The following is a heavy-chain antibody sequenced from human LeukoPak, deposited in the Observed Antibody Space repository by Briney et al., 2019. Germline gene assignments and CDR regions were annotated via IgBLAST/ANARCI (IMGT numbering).Heavy chain of an antibody. CDR2: ISYDGSNK. Sequence: PGRSLRLSCAASGFTFSIYGMHWVRQAPGKGLEWVAVISYDGSNKLYADSVKGRFTISSDNSKNTLYLQMNSLRAEDTAVYYCAKRVHYDSSAAYFDYWGQGTLVTVSS. V-gene: IGHV3-30*18. CDR1: GFTFSIYG. D-gene: IGHD3-22*01. J-gene: IGHJ4*02. CDR3: AKRVHYDSSAAYFDY.